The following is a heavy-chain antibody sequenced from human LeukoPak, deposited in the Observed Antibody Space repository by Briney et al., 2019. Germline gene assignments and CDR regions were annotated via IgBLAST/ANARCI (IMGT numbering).Heavy chain of an antibody. Sequence: GGSLRLSCAASGFIFSNYAMSWVRQAPGKGLEWVSSISSSSSYIYYADSVKGRFTISRDNAKNSLYLQMNSLRAEDTAVYYCARGNHFDYWGQGTLVTVSS. CDR2: ISSSSSYI. V-gene: IGHV3-21*01. CDR3: ARGNHFDY. D-gene: IGHD1-14*01. CDR1: GFIFSNYA. J-gene: IGHJ4*02.